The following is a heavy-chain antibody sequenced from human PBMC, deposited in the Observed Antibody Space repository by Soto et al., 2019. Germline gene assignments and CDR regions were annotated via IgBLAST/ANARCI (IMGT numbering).Heavy chain of an antibody. CDR1: GGSISSSNW. Sequence: QVQLQESGPGLVKPSGALSLTCAVSGGSISSSNWWSWVRQPPGKGLEWIGEIYHSRSTNYNPSLRSRVTISVDKSKIQCSLKLTSVTPADTAVYDCARVYNSGWYTNWGQGSLVTVSS. CDR2: IYHSRST. CDR3: ARVYNSGWYTN. V-gene: IGHV4-4*02. D-gene: IGHD6-13*01. J-gene: IGHJ4*02.